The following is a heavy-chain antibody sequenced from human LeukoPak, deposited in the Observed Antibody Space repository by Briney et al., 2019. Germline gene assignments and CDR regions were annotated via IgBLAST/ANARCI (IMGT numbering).Heavy chain of an antibody. CDR1: GFTFDDYG. CDR2: INWNGGST. D-gene: IGHD3-10*01. V-gene: IGHV3-20*04. J-gene: IGHJ4*02. CDR3: ARARYGSGSYSYYFDY. Sequence: GGSLRLSCAASGFTFDDYGMSWVRQAPGKGLEWVSGINWNGGSTGYADSVKGRFTISRDNAKNSLYLQMNSLRAEDTALYYCARARYGSGSYSYYFDYWGQGTLVTVSS.